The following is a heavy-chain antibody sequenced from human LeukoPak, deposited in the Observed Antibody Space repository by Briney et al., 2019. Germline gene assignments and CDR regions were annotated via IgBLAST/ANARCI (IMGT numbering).Heavy chain of an antibody. D-gene: IGHD5-24*01. J-gene: IGHJ4*02. CDR3: ARLIQITYFDY. CDR1: GGSISSSIYY. CDR2: IHYSGST. V-gene: IGHV4-39*01. Sequence: SETLSLTCTVSGGSISSSIYYWGWIRQPPGKGLEWIGSIHYSGSTYYNPSLKSRVTISVDTSKNQFSLKLNSVTAADTAVYYCARLIQITYFDYWGQGTLVTVSS.